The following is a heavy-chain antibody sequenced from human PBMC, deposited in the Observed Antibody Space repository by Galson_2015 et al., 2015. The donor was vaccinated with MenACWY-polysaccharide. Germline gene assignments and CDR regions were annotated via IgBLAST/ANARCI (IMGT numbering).Heavy chain of an antibody. CDR3: ARDGDHDDYTDALDI. CDR1: GFSFSSFQ. CDR2: ISSSGKSI. V-gene: IGHV3-48*03. D-gene: IGHD4-11*01. Sequence: SLRLSCAVSGFSFSSFQMNWVRQAPGKGLEWVSYISSSGKSIYYGDSVKGRFIISRDNAKNSLYLQMNSLRAEDTAIYYCARDGDHDDYTDALDIWGHGIMVTVSS. J-gene: IGHJ3*02.